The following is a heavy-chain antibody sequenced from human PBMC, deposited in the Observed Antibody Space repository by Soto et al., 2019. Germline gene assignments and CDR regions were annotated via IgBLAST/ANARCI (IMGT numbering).Heavy chain of an antibody. CDR2: ISSSRSYT. CDR3: ARDADILTGSDAFDI. D-gene: IGHD3-9*01. J-gene: IGHJ3*02. CDR1: GFTFSDYY. Sequence: QVPLVESGGGLVKPGGSLRLSCAASGFTFSDYYMSWIRQAPGKGLEWVSYISSSRSYTNYADSVKGRFTISRDNAKNSLYLQKNSLRAEDTAVYYCARDADILTGSDAFDIWGQGTMVTVSS. V-gene: IGHV3-11*05.